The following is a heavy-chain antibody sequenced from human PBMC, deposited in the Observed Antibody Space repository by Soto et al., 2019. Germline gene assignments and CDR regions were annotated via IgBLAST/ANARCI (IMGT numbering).Heavy chain of an antibody. CDR1: GFTFSSYD. D-gene: IGHD3-22*01. V-gene: IGHV3-13*01. CDR2: IGTAGDT. Sequence: EVQLVESGGGLVQPGGSLRLSCAASGFTFSSYDMHWVRQTTGKGLEWVSAIGTAGDTYYPGSVKGRFTISRENAKNSLYLQMNSLRAGDTAVYYCARGNHSSGXDYWXXXTLVXVXS. J-gene: IGHJ4*02. CDR3: ARGNHSSGXDY.